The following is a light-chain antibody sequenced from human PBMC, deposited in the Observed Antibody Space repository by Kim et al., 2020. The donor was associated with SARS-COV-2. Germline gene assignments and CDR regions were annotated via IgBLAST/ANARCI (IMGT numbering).Light chain of an antibody. V-gene: IGKV3-11*01. CDR2: DVS. CDR3: QHRKTWPVT. Sequence: LYAGERAAMTCRDSQSVNNYLAGYEEKPGQAPRLLLYDVSNRATGIPARFSGSGSGTDFTLTISSLEPEDSAVYYCQHRKTWPVTFGGGSKVDIK. CDR1: QSVNNY. J-gene: IGKJ4*01.